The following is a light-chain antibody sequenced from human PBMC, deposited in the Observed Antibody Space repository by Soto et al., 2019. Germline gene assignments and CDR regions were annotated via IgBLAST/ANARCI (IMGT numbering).Light chain of an antibody. Sequence: AVQMTQSPSSLSASVGDRVTILCRASHGIRDDLGWYQQQPGKAPKLLIHRASRLESGVPSRFSGSGSGTEFSLTISSLQPDDFAAYYCQQYNNYPHTFGQGTKLEIK. J-gene: IGKJ2*01. CDR3: QQYNNYPHT. CDR1: HGIRDD. V-gene: IGKV1-6*01. CDR2: RAS.